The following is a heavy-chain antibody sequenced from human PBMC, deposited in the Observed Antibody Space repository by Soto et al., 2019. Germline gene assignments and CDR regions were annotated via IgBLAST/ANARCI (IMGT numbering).Heavy chain of an antibody. D-gene: IGHD5-12*01. CDR1: GFSFGSYC. CDR3: AKDKWMATYYFDY. CDR2: ISYDGSNK. Sequence: PVRSRRLSCAASGFSFGSYCMHWVRQAPGKGLEWVAVISYDGSNKYYADSVKGRFTISRDNSKNTLYLQMNSLRAEDTAVYYCAKDKWMATYYFDYWGQGTLVTVSS. V-gene: IGHV3-30*18. J-gene: IGHJ4*02.